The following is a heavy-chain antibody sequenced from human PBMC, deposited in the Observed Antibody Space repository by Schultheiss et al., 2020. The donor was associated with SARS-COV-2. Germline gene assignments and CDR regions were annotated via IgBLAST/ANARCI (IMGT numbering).Heavy chain of an antibody. CDR2: ISSSGSTI. J-gene: IGHJ4*02. Sequence: GGSLRLSCAASGFTFSSYGMHWVRQAPGKGLEWVSYISSSGSTIYYADSVKGRFTISRDNSKNTLYLQMNSLRAEDTAVYYCARDQGRGSGCLDYWGQGTLVTVSS. D-gene: IGHD6-19*01. CDR3: ARDQGRGSGCLDY. CDR1: GFTFSSYG. V-gene: IGHV3-48*01.